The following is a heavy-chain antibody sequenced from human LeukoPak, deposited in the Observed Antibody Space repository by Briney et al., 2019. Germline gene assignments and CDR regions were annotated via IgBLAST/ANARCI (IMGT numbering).Heavy chain of an antibody. V-gene: IGHV1-2*02. CDR3: ARPECRYGYILDY. D-gene: IGHD5-24*01. J-gene: IGHJ4*02. Sequence: GASVKVSCKASGYTFTGHYIHWVRQAPGQGLEWMGWIKPDSGATNYAQKFQGRVTMTRDTSISTAHMELNRLTSDDTAVYYCARPECRYGYILDYWGQGTLVTVSS. CDR1: GYTFTGHY. CDR2: IKPDSGAT.